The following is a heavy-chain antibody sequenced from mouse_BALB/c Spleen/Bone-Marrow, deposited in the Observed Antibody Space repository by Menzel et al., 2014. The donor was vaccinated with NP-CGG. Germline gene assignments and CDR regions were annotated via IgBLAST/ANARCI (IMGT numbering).Heavy chain of an antibody. D-gene: IGHD1-1*01. J-gene: IGHJ3*01. V-gene: IGHV14-3*02. Sequence: EVKLMESGAELVKPGASVKLSCTASGFNIKDTYMHWVKQRPEQGLEWIGRIDPANGNTKYDPKFQGKATITADTSSNIAFLQLSSLTSEDTAVYYCANYYYGSSLFAYWGQGTLVTVSA. CDR3: ANYYYGSSLFAY. CDR2: IDPANGNT. CDR1: GFNIKDTY.